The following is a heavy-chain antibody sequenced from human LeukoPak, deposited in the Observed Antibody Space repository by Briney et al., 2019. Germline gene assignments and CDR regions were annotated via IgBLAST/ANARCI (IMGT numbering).Heavy chain of an antibody. Sequence: ASVKVSCKASGYTFTSYYMHWVRQAPGQGLEWMGIINPSGGSTSYAQKFQGRVTMTRDTSTSTVYMELSSLRSEDTAVYYCARDLEGRRVLSAFPNYYYMDVWGKGTTVTVSS. J-gene: IGHJ6*03. V-gene: IGHV1-46*01. CDR3: ARDLEGRRVLSAFPNYYYMDV. CDR1: GYTFTSYY. CDR2: INPSGGST.